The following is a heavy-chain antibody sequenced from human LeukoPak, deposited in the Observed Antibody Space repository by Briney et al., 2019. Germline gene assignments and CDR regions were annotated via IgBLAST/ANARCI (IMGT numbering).Heavy chain of an antibody. D-gene: IGHD3-22*01. V-gene: IGHV3-7*01. J-gene: IGHJ4*02. Sequence: GGSLRLSCAVSGFTFSSYWMSWVRQAPGKGLEWVANIKQDGREKYYVDSVKGRFTISRDNAKNSLYLQMNSLRLEDTALYYCANGPTASGYFSYFDYWGQGTPVTVSS. CDR1: GFTFSSYW. CDR3: ANGPTASGYFSYFDY. CDR2: IKQDGREK.